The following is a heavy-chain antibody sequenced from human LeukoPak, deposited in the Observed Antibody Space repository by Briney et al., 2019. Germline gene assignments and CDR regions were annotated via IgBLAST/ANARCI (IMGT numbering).Heavy chain of an antibody. CDR3: AKTGEAYCGGDCYPSTTDYYYMDV. CDR2: ISASGDVT. Sequence: GGSLGLSCAASGFTFSKFPMGWVRQAPGRGLEWVSAISASGDVTFYADSVKGRFTISRDNSKNTLYLQMNSLRAEDTAVYYCAKTGEAYCGGDCYPSTTDYYYMDVWGKGTTVTVSS. J-gene: IGHJ6*03. V-gene: IGHV3-23*01. CDR1: GFTFSKFP. D-gene: IGHD2-21*01.